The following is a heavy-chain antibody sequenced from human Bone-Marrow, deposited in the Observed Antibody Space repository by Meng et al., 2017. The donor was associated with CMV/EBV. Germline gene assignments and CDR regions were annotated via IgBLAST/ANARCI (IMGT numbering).Heavy chain of an antibody. Sequence: TLSSYGISWVRQAPGQGLEWMGGIIPIFGTANYAQKFQGRVTITTDESTSTAYMELSSLRSEDTAVYYCARAYHSYDSSGYYYPFDYWGQGTLVTVSS. D-gene: IGHD3-22*01. CDR1: TLSSYG. CDR3: ARAYHSYDSSGYYYPFDY. J-gene: IGHJ4*02. V-gene: IGHV1-69*05. CDR2: IIPIFGTA.